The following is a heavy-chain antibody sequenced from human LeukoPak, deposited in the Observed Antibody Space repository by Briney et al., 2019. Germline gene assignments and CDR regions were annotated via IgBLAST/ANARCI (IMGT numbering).Heavy chain of an antibody. J-gene: IGHJ3*02. D-gene: IGHD3-22*01. V-gene: IGHV4-61*08. CDR3: ASTDSRSGLDAFDI. Sequence: SETLSLTCTVSGGSISSGGYYWSWIRQPPGKGLEWIGYIYYSGSTNYNPSLKSRVTISVDTSKNQFSLKLSSVTAADTAVYYCASTDSRSGLDAFDIWGQGTMVTVSS. CDR1: GGSISSGGYY. CDR2: IYYSGST.